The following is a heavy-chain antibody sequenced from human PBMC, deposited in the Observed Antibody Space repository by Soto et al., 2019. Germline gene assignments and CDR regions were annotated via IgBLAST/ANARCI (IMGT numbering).Heavy chain of an antibody. CDR2: ISYDGSNK. V-gene: IGHV3-30-3*01. J-gene: IGHJ6*02. CDR3: ARDKAARPQGPHRPYYYYYGMDV. Sequence: GGSLRLSCAASGFTFSSYAMHWVRQAPGKGLEWVAVISYDGSNKYYADSVKGRFTISRDNSKNTLYLQMNSLRAEDTAVYYCARDKAARPQGPHRPYYYYYGMDVWGQGTTVTVSS. D-gene: IGHD6-6*01. CDR1: GFTFSSYA.